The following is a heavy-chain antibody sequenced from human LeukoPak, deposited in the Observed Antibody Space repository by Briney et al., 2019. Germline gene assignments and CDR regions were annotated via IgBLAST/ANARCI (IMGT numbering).Heavy chain of an antibody. V-gene: IGHV4-59*01. J-gene: IGHJ5*02. CDR3: AREKSGSYSVNWFDP. CDR1: GGSISSYY. D-gene: IGHD1-26*01. CDR2: IYYSGST. Sequence: SETLSLTCTVSGGSISSYYWSWIRQPPGKGLEWIGYIYYSGSTNYNPSLKSRVTISVDTSKNQFSLKLSSVTAADTAVYYCAREKSGSYSVNWFDPWGQGTLVTASS.